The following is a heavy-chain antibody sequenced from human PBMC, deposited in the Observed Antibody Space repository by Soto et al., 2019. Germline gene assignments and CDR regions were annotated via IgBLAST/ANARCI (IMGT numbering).Heavy chain of an antibody. Sequence: EVQLVESGGGLVQPGGSLRLSCAASGFTFSSYWMSWVRQAPGKGLEWVANIKQDGSEKYFVDSVKGRFTISRDNAKNSLYLQMNILRAEDTAVYYCARGGIIVAYCYGMDVWGQGTTVTVSS. J-gene: IGHJ6*02. V-gene: IGHV3-7*05. CDR1: GFTFSSYW. CDR2: IKQDGSEK. CDR3: ARGGIIVAYCYGMDV. D-gene: IGHD5-12*01.